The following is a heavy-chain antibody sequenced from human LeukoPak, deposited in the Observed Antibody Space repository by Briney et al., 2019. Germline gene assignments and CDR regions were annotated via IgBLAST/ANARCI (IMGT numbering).Heavy chain of an antibody. J-gene: IGHJ4*02. D-gene: IGHD1-1*01. CDR2: ISWDGGKT. Sequence: GGSLRLSCAASGFTFGDYTMHWVRQVPGKGLEWLSLISWDGGKTNYGNSVKGRFTVSRDNSKNSLFLQMNGLKIDDSGYYYCTTGMFDFWGQGTLVTVSS. V-gene: IGHV3-43*01. CDR1: GFTFGDYT. CDR3: TTGMFDF.